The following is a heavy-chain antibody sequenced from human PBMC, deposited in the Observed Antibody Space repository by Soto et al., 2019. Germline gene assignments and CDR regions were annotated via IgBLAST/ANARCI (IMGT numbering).Heavy chain of an antibody. D-gene: IGHD3-10*01. CDR2: ISYDGSNK. Sequence: QVQLVESGGGVVQPGRSLRLSCAASGFTFSSYGMHWVRQAPGKGLKWVAVISYDGSNKYYADSVKGRFTISRDNSKNTLYLQMNSLRAEDTAVYYCAKDHYYGSGSYLDIFYMDVWGKGTTVTVSS. V-gene: IGHV3-30*18. J-gene: IGHJ6*03. CDR3: AKDHYYGSGSYLDIFYMDV. CDR1: GFTFSSYG.